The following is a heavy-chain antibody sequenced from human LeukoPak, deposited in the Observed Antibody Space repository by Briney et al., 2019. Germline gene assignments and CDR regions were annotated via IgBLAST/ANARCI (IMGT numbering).Heavy chain of an antibody. CDR1: GGSISSYY. J-gene: IGHJ4*02. CDR3: ARLGCSGGSCFVDY. CDR2: IYYSGST. D-gene: IGHD2-15*01. V-gene: IGHV4-59*08. Sequence: SETLSLTCTVSGGSISSYYWSWIRQPPGKGLEWIGYIYYSGSTNYNPSLKSRVTISVDTSKNQFSLKLSSVTAADTAVYHCARLGCSGGSCFVDYWGQGTLVTVSS.